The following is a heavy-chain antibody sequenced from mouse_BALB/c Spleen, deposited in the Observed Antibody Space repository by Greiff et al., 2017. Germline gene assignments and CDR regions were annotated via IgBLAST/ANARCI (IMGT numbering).Heavy chain of an antibody. D-gene: IGHD3-1*01. Sequence: EVHLVESGPDLVKPSQSLSLTCTVTGYSITSGYSWHWIRQFLGNKLEWMGYIHYSGSTNYNPSLKSRISITRDTSKNQFFLQLNSVTTEDTATYYCASPTARAPYYYAMDYWGQGTSVTVSS. CDR3: ASPTARAPYYYAMDY. CDR1: GYSITSGYS. V-gene: IGHV3-1*02. J-gene: IGHJ4*01. CDR2: IHYSGST.